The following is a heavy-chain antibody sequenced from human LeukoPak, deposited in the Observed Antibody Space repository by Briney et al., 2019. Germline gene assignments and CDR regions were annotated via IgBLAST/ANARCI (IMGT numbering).Heavy chain of an antibody. Sequence: SETLSLTCTVSGGSISSYYWSWIRQPPGKGLEWIGYIYYSGSTNYNPSLKSRVTISVDTSKNQFSLKLSSVTAADTAVYYCARSGGGTYYDFWSGYFFDYWGQGTLVTVSS. CDR3: ARSGGGTYYDFWSGYFFDY. CDR1: GGSISSYY. V-gene: IGHV4-59*01. J-gene: IGHJ4*02. D-gene: IGHD3-3*01. CDR2: IYYSGST.